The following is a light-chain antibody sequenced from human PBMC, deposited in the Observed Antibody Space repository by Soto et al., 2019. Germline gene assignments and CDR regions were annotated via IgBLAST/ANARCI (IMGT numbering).Light chain of an antibody. V-gene: IGLV1-40*01. CDR2: GNI. Sequence: QSVLTQPPSVSGAPGQRVTISCTGSSSNIGAGYDVHWYQHLPGTAPKLLIYGNINRPSGVPDRFSGSKSDTSASLAITGLQAEDEADYYCQSHDSSLSVVFGGGTKVTVL. CDR1: SSNIGAGYD. J-gene: IGLJ2*01. CDR3: QSHDSSLSVV.